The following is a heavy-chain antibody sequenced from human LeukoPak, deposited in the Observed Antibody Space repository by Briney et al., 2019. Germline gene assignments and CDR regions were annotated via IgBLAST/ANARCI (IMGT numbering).Heavy chain of an antibody. J-gene: IGHJ3*02. V-gene: IGHV3-21*01. CDR2: ISSSSSYI. D-gene: IGHD2-21*01. Sequence: GGSLRLSCAASGFTFSSYSMDWVRQAPGKGLGWVSSISSSSSYIYYADSVKGRFTISRDNAKNSLYLQMNSLRAEDTAVYYCARGLLGDAFDIWGQGTMVTVSS. CDR3: ARGLLGDAFDI. CDR1: GFTFSSYS.